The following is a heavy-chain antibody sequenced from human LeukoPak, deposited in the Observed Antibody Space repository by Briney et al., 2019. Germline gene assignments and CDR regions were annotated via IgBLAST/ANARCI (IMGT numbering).Heavy chain of an antibody. CDR3: ARRYGSGSNYLGWYFDL. D-gene: IGHD3-10*01. V-gene: IGHV4-59*08. CDR1: GGSIGSYF. Sequence: SETLSLTCTVSGGSIGSYFWSWIRLSPGKGLEWIGYIYYSGSTNYNPSLESRVTISVDTSKNQFSLRLTSVTAADTAVYYCARRYGSGSNYLGWYFDLWGRGTLVTVSP. J-gene: IGHJ2*01. CDR2: IYYSGST.